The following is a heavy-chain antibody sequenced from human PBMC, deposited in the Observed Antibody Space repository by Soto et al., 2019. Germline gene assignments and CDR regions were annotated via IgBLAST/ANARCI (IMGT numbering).Heavy chain of an antibody. CDR3: ANSAVAAYYYYGMDV. V-gene: IGHV3-30*18. J-gene: IGHJ6*02. CDR2: ISYDGSNK. CDR1: GFTFRSYG. Sequence: VPLVESGGGVVQPGRSLRLSCAASGFTFRSYGMHWARQAPGKGLEWVAAISYDGSNKYYADSVKGRFTISRDNSKNTLYLQMNSLRAEDTAVYYCANSAVAAYYYYGMDVWGQGTTVTVSS. D-gene: IGHD6-19*01.